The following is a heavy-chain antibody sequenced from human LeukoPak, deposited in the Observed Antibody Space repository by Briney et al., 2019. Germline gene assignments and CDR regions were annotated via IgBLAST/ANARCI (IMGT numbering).Heavy chain of an antibody. CDR3: AREGGDLAFDI. J-gene: IGHJ3*02. D-gene: IGHD2-21*01. CDR2: IYYSGST. Sequence: SETLSLTCTVPGGSISSSSYYWGWIRQPPGKGLEWIGSIYYSGSTYYNPSLKSRVTISVDTSKNQFSLKLSSVTAADTAVYYCAREGGDLAFDIWGQGTMVTVSS. CDR1: GGSISSSSYY. V-gene: IGHV4-39*07.